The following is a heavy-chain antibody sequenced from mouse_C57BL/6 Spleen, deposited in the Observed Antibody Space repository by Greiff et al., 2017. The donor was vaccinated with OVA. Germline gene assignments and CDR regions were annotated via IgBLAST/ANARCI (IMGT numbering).Heavy chain of an antibody. Sequence: VQLQQSGAELVRPGASVKLSCTASGFNIKDYYMHWVKQRPEQGLEWIGRIDPEDGDTEYAPKFQGKATMTADTSSNTAYLQLSSLTSEDTAVYYCTTPITTVVATVDYWGQGTTLTVSS. CDR3: TTPITTVVATVDY. V-gene: IGHV14-1*01. D-gene: IGHD1-1*01. CDR2: IDPEDGDT. J-gene: IGHJ2*01. CDR1: GFNIKDYY.